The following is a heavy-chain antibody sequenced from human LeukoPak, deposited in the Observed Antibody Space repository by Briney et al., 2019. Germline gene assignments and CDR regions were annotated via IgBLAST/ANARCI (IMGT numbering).Heavy chain of an antibody. CDR1: GFTFSSYA. CDR3: AKDPSVSTKLLWFGEHDY. J-gene: IGHJ4*02. Sequence: GGSLRLSCAASGFTFSSYAMSWVRQAPGKGLEWVSAISGSGGSTYYADSVKGRFTISRDNSKNTLYLQMNSLRAEDTAVYYCAKDPSVSTKLLWFGEHDYWGRGTLVTVSS. CDR2: ISGSGGST. V-gene: IGHV3-23*01. D-gene: IGHD3-10*01.